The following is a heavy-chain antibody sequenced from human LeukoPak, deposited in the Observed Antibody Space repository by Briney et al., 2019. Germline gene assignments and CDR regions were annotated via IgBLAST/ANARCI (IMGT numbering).Heavy chain of an antibody. CDR3: ARRARVTLLSGYVGYLSPFDY. D-gene: IGHD5-12*01. CDR1: GGSISSSSYY. J-gene: IGHJ4*02. Sequence: SETLSLTCTVSGGSISSSSYYWGWIRQPPGKGLEWIGSIYYSGSTYYNPSLKSRVTISVDTSKNQFSPKLSSVTAADTAVYYCARRARVTLLSGYVGYLSPFDYWGQGTLVTVSS. CDR2: IYYSGST. V-gene: IGHV4-39*07.